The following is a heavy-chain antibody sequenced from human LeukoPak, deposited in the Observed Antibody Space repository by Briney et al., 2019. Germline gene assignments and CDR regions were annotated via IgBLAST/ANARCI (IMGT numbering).Heavy chain of an antibody. Sequence: GGSLRLSCAASGFTFSSYGMSWVRQAPGKGLEWVSAISGSGGSTYYAGSVKGRFTISRDNSKNTLYLQMNSLIAEDTAVYYCAKAVNAEYFQHWGQGTLVTVSS. V-gene: IGHV3-23*01. CDR1: GFTFSSYG. CDR3: AKAVNAEYFQH. J-gene: IGHJ1*01. D-gene: IGHD4-23*01. CDR2: ISGSGGST.